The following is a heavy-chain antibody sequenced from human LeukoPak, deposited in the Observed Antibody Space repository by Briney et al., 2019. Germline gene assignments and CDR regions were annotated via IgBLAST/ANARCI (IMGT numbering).Heavy chain of an antibody. J-gene: IGHJ5*02. D-gene: IGHD3-9*01. Sequence: SETLSLTCTVSGGSISSGSYYWSWIRQPAGKGLEWIGRIYTSGSTNYNPSLKSRVTISVDTSKNQFSLKLSSVTAADTAVYYCAGGLLRYFDWLPLYNWFDPWGQGTLVTVSS. CDR2: IYTSGST. CDR1: GGSISSGSYY. V-gene: IGHV4-61*02. CDR3: AGGLLRYFDWLPLYNWFDP.